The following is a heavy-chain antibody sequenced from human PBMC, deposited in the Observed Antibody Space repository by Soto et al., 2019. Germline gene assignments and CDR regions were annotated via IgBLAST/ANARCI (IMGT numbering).Heavy chain of an antibody. CDR2: IWYDGSNK. CDR1: GFTFSSYG. J-gene: IGHJ6*02. Sequence: GGSLRLSCAASGFTFSSYGMHWVRQAPGKGLEWVAVIWYDGSNKYYADSVKGRFTISRDNSKNTLYLQMNSLRAEDTAVYYCARSDDFWSGYTYGMDVWGQGTTVTVSS. V-gene: IGHV3-33*01. D-gene: IGHD3-3*01. CDR3: ARSDDFWSGYTYGMDV.